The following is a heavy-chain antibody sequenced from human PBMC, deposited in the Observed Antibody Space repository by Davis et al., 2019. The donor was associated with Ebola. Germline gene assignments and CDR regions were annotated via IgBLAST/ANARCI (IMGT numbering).Heavy chain of an antibody. Sequence: SETLSLTCTVSGGSISSYYWSWIRQPAGKGLEWIGRVYTGGSTSYNPSLKSRVTMSVDTSKNQFSLKLSSVTAADTAVYYCARDFGGGNSFFQHWGQGTLVIVSS. D-gene: IGHD4-23*01. J-gene: IGHJ1*01. V-gene: IGHV4-4*07. CDR1: GGSISSYY. CDR3: ARDFGGGNSFFQH. CDR2: VYTGGST.